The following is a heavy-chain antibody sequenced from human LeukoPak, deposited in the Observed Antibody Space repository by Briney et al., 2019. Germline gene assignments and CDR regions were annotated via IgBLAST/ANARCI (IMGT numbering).Heavy chain of an antibody. CDR2: IYYSGST. CDR1: GGSISSGGYY. CDR3: ARAHQLRSGSAN. D-gene: IGHD4-17*01. Sequence: PSETLSLTCTVSGGSISSGGYYWSWIRQHPGKGLEWIGYIYYSGSTYYNPSHKSRVTISVDTSKNQFSLKLSSVTAADTAVYYCARAHQLRSGSANWGQGTLVTVSS. J-gene: IGHJ4*02. V-gene: IGHV4-31*03.